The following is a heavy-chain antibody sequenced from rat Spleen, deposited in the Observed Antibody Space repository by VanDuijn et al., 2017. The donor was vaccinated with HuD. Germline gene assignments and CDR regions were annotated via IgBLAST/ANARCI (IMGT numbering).Heavy chain of an antibody. CDR2: IRTGGST. J-gene: IGHJ2*01. CDR3: AILYYGYTAFDY. CDR1: GFSLTSYY. V-gene: IGHV2-65*01. Sequence: QVQLKETGPGLVQPTQTLSITCTVSGFSLTSYYMQWVRQTPGKGLEWMGFIRTGGSTEYNSAIKSRLSISRDTSKSQVFLKMNSLQTEDTAMYFCAILYYGYTAFDYWGQGVMVTVSS. D-gene: IGHD1-9*01.